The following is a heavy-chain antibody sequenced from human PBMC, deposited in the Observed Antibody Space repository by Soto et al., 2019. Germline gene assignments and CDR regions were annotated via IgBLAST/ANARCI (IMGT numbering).Heavy chain of an antibody. J-gene: IGHJ6*03. CDR3: ARIEDSKPTGFYYMDV. Sequence: PGGSLRLSCAASGFTFRSYTMSWVRQAPGKGPEWVSSISSTSTYLYYGDSVRGRFAISRDNAKNFLYLQMSSLRAEDAAVYFCARIEDSKPTGFYYMDVWGKGTAVTVSS. CDR2: ISSTSTYL. CDR1: GFTFRSYT. D-gene: IGHD4-4*01. V-gene: IGHV3-21*01.